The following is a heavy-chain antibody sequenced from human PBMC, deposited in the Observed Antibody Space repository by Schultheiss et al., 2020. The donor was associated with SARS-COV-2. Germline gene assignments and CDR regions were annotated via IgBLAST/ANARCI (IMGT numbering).Heavy chain of an antibody. Sequence: GGSLRLSCAASGFTFSSYSMNWIRQAPGKGLEWVSYISSSSSYTNYADSVKGRFTISRDNAKNSLYLQMNSLRAEDTAVYYCARAYDYYGSGSYSNWGQGTLVTVSS. D-gene: IGHD3-10*01. J-gene: IGHJ4*02. CDR3: ARAYDYYGSGSYSN. V-gene: IGHV3-21*05. CDR2: ISSSSSYT. CDR1: GFTFSSYS.